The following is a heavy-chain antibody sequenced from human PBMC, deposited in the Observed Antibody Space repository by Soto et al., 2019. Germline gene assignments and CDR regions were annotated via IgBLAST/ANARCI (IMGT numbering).Heavy chain of an antibody. J-gene: IGHJ3*02. CDR2: IKSKTDGGTT. Sequence: GGSLRLSCAASGFTFSNAWMNWVRQAPGKGLEWVGRIKSKTDGGTTDYAAPVKGRFTISRDDSKNTLYLQMNSLKTEDTAVYYCTTPREWFLDAFDIWGQGTMVTVSS. CDR1: GFTFSNAW. CDR3: TTPREWFLDAFDI. V-gene: IGHV3-15*07. D-gene: IGHD3-3*01.